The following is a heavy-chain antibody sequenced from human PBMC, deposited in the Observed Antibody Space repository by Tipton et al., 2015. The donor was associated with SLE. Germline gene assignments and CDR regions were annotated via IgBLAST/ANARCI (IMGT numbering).Heavy chain of an antibody. D-gene: IGHD4-23*01. CDR1: GFTFSSYA. J-gene: IGHJ4*02. V-gene: IGHV3-23*01. CDR2: ISGSGGST. CDR3: AKGSYGGLGGYSDY. Sequence: SLRLSCAASGFTFSSYAMSWVRQAPGKGLEWVSAISGSGGSTYYADSVKGRFTISRDNSKNTLYLQMNSLRAEDTAVYYCAKGSYGGLGGYSDYWGQGTLVTVSS.